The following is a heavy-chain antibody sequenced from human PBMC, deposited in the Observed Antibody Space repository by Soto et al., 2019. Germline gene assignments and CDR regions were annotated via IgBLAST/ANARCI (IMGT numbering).Heavy chain of an antibody. CDR2: ISQSASYS. J-gene: IGHJ4*02. D-gene: IGHD5-12*01. CDR3: AASGFDSDV. Sequence: VESGGGLVKPGGSLRLSCAGSGFTFSDYYVSWIRQAPGEGLEWISYISQSASYSNYADSVKGRFTISRDNVKNSGYVQMNSLRAEDTAVYYCAASGFDSDVWGQGTVVTVSS. V-gene: IGHV3-11*05. CDR1: GFTFSDYY.